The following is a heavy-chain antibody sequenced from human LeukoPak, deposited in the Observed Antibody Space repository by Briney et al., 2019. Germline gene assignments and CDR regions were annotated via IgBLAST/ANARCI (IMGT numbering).Heavy chain of an antibody. CDR3: ARGIIGGGWVRAGDFMDV. CDR1: GFTFSSYS. CDR2: ISSSSSII. J-gene: IGHJ6*03. V-gene: IGHV3-48*01. Sequence: GGSLRLSCAASGFTFSSYSMNWARQAPGKGLEWVSYISSSSSIIYYADSVKGRFTISRDNAKNSLYLQMNGLRAEDTAVYYCARGIIGGGWVRAGDFMDVWGKGTTVTVSS. D-gene: IGHD6-19*01.